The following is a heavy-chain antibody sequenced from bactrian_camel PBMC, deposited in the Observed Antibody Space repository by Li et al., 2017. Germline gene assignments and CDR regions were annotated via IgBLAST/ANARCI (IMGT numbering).Heavy chain of an antibody. CDR1: SDRYVGTCC. D-gene: IGHD2*01. Sequence: VQLVESGGGLVQPGGSLRLPCALSSDRYVGTCCVAWFRQTPGKEREAVAAIYSGGDKIYVGDSVKGRFTISQDSAQNTYLQMDRLKPEDTAMYYCAAARHARYYPDYAATPARYNFWGQGTQVTVS. J-gene: IGHJ4*01. V-gene: IGHV3S1*01. CDR2: IYSGGDKI. CDR3: AAARHARYYPDYAATPARYNF.